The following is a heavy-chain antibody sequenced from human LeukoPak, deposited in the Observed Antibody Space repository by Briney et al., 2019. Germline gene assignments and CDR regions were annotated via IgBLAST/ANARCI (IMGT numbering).Heavy chain of an antibody. D-gene: IGHD5-18*01. CDR2: LSDGGHSS. Sequence: GGSLRLSCAASGFSFSSYAMNWVRHAPGKGLEWVSSLSDGGHSSFYADSVKGRFTIYRDDSQNILYLQMNNLSGDDTALYYCAFSRLGFNYGYAYWGQGTLVTVSS. V-gene: IGHV3-23*01. J-gene: IGHJ4*02. CDR1: GFSFSSYA. CDR3: AFSRLGFNYGYAY.